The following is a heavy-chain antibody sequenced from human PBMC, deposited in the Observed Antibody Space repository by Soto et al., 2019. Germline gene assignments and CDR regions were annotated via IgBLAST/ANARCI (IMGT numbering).Heavy chain of an antibody. CDR1: TYSFSRYW. D-gene: IGHD2-15*01. Sequence: EVQLVQSGAEVKKPGESLRISCEGTTYSFSRYWLAWGRQVPGKALEWMGIVYPGDSDSVYNPSFEGQVTLSVDKSISTAYLEWSSLKASDTAIYYCARAVGAAIDNADLWGQGTRVTVS. CDR3: ARAVGAAIDNADL. J-gene: IGHJ3*01. V-gene: IGHV5-51*03. CDR2: VYPGDSDS.